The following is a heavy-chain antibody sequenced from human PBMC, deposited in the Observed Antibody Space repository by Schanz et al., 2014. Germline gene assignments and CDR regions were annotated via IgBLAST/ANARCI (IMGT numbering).Heavy chain of an antibody. CDR1: GFTFSGYA. D-gene: IGHD2-2*01. V-gene: IGHV3-23*01. J-gene: IGHJ4*02. CDR2: ISDSGDST. Sequence: EVHLLESGGGLVQPGGSLRISCAASGFTFSGYAMTWIRQAPGKGLEWVSDISDSGDSTHYADSVKGRFTISRDNAKNSLFLQMNSLSAEDTAVYYCAKVAPAATYLDSWGLGTLVTVSS. CDR3: AKVAPAATYLDS.